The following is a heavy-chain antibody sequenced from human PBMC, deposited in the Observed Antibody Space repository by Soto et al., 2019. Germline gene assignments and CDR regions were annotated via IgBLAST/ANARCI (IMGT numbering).Heavy chain of an antibody. J-gene: IGHJ3*02. V-gene: IGHV3-23*01. CDR3: AHPRGYGVFDAVDI. D-gene: IGHD4-17*01. CDR2: ISSSGDSA. Sequence: EVQLLQNGGGLVQPGGSLSLSCAASGFIFSTYAMNWVRQSPGKGLEWVSAISSSGDSAYYAESVRGRFTISRDNSINTLYLQMRSLRPEDTAVYYCAHPRGYGVFDAVDIWGQGTMVTVSS. CDR1: GFIFSTYA.